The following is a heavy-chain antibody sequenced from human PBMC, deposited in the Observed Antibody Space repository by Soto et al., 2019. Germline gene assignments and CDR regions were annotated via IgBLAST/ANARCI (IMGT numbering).Heavy chain of an antibody. Sequence: QVQLVQSGAEVKKPGSSVKVSCKASGGTFSSYAISWVRQAPGQGLELMGGIIPIFGTANYAQKFQGRVTITADESTSTAYMELSSLRSEDTAVYYCARDPYYYDSSGYPNWFDPWGQGTLVTVSS. J-gene: IGHJ5*02. V-gene: IGHV1-69*12. CDR3: ARDPYYYDSSGYPNWFDP. D-gene: IGHD3-22*01. CDR1: GGTFSSYA. CDR2: IIPIFGTA.